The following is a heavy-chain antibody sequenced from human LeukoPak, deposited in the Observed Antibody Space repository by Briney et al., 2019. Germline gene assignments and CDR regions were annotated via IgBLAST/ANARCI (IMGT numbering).Heavy chain of an antibody. D-gene: IGHD2-8*01. J-gene: IGHJ4*02. CDR3: ARIGFYATVAFDY. V-gene: IGHV3-21*01. Sequence: GGSLRLSCAASGFTFSSYSMNWVRQAPGKGLEWVSSISSSSSYIYYADSVKGRFTISRDNAKNSLYLQMNSLRAEDTAVYYCARIGFYATVAFDYWGQGTLVTVSS. CDR2: ISSSSSYI. CDR1: GFTFSSYS.